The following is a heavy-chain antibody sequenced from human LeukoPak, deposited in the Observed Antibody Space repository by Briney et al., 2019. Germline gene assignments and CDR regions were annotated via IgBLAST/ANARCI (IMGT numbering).Heavy chain of an antibody. CDR2: IYTSGST. D-gene: IGHD5-18*01. Sequence: SETLSLTCTVSGGSISSGSYYWSWIRQPAGKGLEWIGRIYTSGSTNYNPSLKSRVTISVDTSKNQFSLKLSPVTAADTAVYYCARQYSYGALLDYWGQGTLVTVSS. CDR1: GGSISSGSYY. V-gene: IGHV4-61*02. CDR3: ARQYSYGALLDY. J-gene: IGHJ4*02.